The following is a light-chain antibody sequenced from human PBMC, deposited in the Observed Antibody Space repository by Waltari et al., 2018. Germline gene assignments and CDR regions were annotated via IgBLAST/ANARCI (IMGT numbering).Light chain of an antibody. V-gene: IGLV10-54*04. J-gene: IGLJ1*01. CDR1: SKDVGNQG. CDR2: RDN. Sequence: QAGLTQPLSVSRALRQTATLTCTGNSKDVGNQGAAWLQQHQGHPPKLLSYRDNRRPSGISERFSASRSGNTASLTITELQPEDEADYYCSTWDNSLKTYIFGTGTKVTVL. CDR3: STWDNSLKTYI.